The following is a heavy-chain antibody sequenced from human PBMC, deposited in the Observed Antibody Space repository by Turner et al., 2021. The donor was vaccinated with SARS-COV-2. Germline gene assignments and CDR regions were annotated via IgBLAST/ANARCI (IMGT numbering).Heavy chain of an antibody. CDR3: ARDEGAAAGRYYYYYGMDV. D-gene: IGHD6-13*01. CDR2: ISFDGSNK. V-gene: IGHV3-30*04. J-gene: IGHJ6*02. Sequence: VQLVESGGGVVQPGRPLRLPCAASRFTFNNYAMHWVRQAPGKGLEWVAVISFDGSNKYYADSVKGRFTISRDNSMNTLYLQMNSLRVEDTAVYHCARDEGAAAGRYYYYYGMDVWGQGTTVTVSS. CDR1: RFTFNNYA.